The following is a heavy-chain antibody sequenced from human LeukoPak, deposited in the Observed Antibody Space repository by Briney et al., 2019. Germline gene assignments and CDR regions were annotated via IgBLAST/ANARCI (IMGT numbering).Heavy chain of an antibody. J-gene: IGHJ4*02. CDR1: GLTFSSYG. Sequence: GGSLRLSCAVSGLTFSSYGMSWARQAPGKGLEWVSAISSSGSSTYYADSVKGRFTISRDNSQNTLYLQMNSLRAEDTAVYYCAPIYYPSLGYWGQGTLVTVSS. CDR2: ISSSGSST. CDR3: APIYYPSLGY. D-gene: IGHD3-22*01. V-gene: IGHV3-23*01.